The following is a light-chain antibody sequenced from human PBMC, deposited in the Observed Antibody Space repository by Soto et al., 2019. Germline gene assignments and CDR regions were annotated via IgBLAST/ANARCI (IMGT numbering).Light chain of an antibody. J-gene: IGKJ2*03. V-gene: IGKV1-39*01. CDR2: AAS. Sequence: DIQMTQSPSSLSASVGDRVTITCRASQTISNYLNWYQQKPGKAPKLLIYAASSLQSGVPSRFSGSGSGTDFTLTISSLQPEDFATYYCQQSYSTPPAHSFGQGTKVEIK. CDR3: QQSYSTPPAHS. CDR1: QTISNY.